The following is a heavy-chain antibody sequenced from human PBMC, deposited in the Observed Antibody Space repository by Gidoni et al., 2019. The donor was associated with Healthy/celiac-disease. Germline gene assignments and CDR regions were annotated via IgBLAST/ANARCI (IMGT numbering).Heavy chain of an antibody. CDR3: ARGPPVVDY. V-gene: IGHV4-34*01. Sequence: QVQLQQWGAGLLKPSETLSLTFALYGGYFSGYYWSWIRQRPGTGLEWSGEINHSGSTNYNPSLKSGVTISVDTSKNQFSLKLSSVTAADTAVYYCARGPPVVDYWGQGTLVTVSS. J-gene: IGHJ4*02. CDR1: GGYFSGYY. CDR2: INHSGST. D-gene: IGHD2-21*01.